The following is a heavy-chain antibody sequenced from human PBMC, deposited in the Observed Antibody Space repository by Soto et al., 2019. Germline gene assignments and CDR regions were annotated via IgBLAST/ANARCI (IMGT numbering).Heavy chain of an antibody. V-gene: IGHV4-4*07. CDR3: ARDDGYYDSSGYYLFGYGMDV. Sequence: PSETLSLTCTVSGGSISSYYWSWIRQPAGKGLEWIGRIYTSGSTNYSPSLKSRVTMSVDTSKNQFSLKLSSVTAADTAVYYCARDDGYYDSSGYYLFGYGMDVWGQGTTLTVSS. J-gene: IGHJ6*02. CDR1: GGSISSYY. D-gene: IGHD3-22*01. CDR2: IYTSGST.